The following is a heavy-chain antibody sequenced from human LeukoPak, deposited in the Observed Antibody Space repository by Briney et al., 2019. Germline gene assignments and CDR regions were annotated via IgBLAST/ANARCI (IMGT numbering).Heavy chain of an antibody. J-gene: IGHJ4*02. D-gene: IGHD4/OR15-4a*01. Sequence: PGGSLRLSCAASGFTVSSNEMSWVRQAPGKGLEWVSSISGGSTYYADSRKGRFTISRDNSKNTLHLQMNSLRAEDTAVYYCARRAGAYSHPYDYWGKGTLVTVSS. V-gene: IGHV3-38-3*01. CDR3: ARRAGAYSHPYDY. CDR1: GFTVSSNE. CDR2: ISGGST.